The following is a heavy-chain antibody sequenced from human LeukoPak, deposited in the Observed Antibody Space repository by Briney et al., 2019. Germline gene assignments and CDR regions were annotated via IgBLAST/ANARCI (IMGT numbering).Heavy chain of an antibody. J-gene: IGHJ4*02. Sequence: SETLSLTCTVSGGSISSGGYYWSWIRQHPGKGLEWIGYIYYSGSTYYNPSLKSRITISVDTSKNQFSLKLSSVTAADTAVYYCARGFEGSSTSYAYPFGYWGQGTLVTVSS. D-gene: IGHD2-2*01. CDR3: ARGFEGSSTSYAYPFGY. CDR1: GGSISSGGYY. V-gene: IGHV4-31*03. CDR2: IYYSGST.